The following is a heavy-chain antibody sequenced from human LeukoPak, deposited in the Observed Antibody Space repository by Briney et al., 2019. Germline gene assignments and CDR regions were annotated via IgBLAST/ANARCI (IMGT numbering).Heavy chain of an antibody. CDR2: ISFDRSNK. J-gene: IGHJ4*02. V-gene: IGHV3-30-3*01. CDR3: ARDFGWLSGFDY. Sequence: GSVRLSCAASGFTFSSYAMHWVRQAPGEGLEWVAVISFDRSNKYYGDSLKGRFTISRDNSKNTLYLQMNSLRGEDMAIYYCARDFGWLSGFDYGGQGTLVTVSS. D-gene: IGHD5-12*01. CDR1: GFTFSSYA.